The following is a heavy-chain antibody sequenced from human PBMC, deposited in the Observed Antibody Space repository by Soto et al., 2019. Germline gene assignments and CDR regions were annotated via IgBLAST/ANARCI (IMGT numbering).Heavy chain of an antibody. D-gene: IGHD6-19*01. CDR2: VNHSGSA. CDR1: GASLSGVY. CDR3: ARAVKGVIENTGWPKPYSYGLDV. Sequence: QVQLQQWGAGLLKPSETLSLTCGVSGASLSGVYWTWIRQTPGRGLEWIGEVNHSGSAYYNPALGNRVTNSVDTSKKQFSLRLNSSTAADTGRYYCARAVKGVIENTGWPKPYSYGLDVWAQGTAVIVSS. J-gene: IGHJ6*02. V-gene: IGHV4-34*01.